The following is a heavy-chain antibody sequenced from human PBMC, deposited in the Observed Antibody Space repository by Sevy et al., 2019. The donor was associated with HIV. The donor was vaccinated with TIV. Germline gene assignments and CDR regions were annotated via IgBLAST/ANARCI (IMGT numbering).Heavy chain of an antibody. D-gene: IGHD1-26*01. CDR3: ARDRGCTTTSCRLYFDS. J-gene: IGHJ4*02. CDR1: GLIFSKYS. CDR2: ISSSSNYI. Sequence: GGSLRLSCAASGLIFSKYSMNWVRQAPGKGLEWVSAISSSSNYIYYGDSVKGRFTISRDNAKNSLYLQMDSLRADDTAVYYCARDRGCTTTSCRLYFDSWGQGTLVTVSS. V-gene: IGHV3-21*01.